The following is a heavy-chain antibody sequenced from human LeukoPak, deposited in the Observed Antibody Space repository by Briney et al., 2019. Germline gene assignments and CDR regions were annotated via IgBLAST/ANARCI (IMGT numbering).Heavy chain of an antibody. V-gene: IGHV4-59*12. D-gene: IGHD2-15*01. CDR1: GGSISNYY. CDR3: AAARLRRHFDY. CDR2: IYYSGST. Sequence: SETLSLTCTVSGGSISNYYWSWIRQPPGKGLEWIGYIYYSGSTNYNPSLKSRVTISVDTSKNQFSLKLSSVTAADTAVYYCAAARLRRHFDYWGQGTLVTVSS. J-gene: IGHJ4*02.